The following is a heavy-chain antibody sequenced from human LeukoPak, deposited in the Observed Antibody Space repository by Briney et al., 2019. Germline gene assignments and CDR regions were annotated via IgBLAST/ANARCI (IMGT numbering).Heavy chain of an antibody. D-gene: IGHD2/OR15-2a*01. CDR3: ARGVPETFNFDY. J-gene: IGHJ4*02. V-gene: IGHV1-46*01. Sequence: ASVKVFCKASGYTFTSYYMHWVRQAPGQGLEWMGIIKPSAKSTLYAQKFQGRVTVTSDMSTSTVYVELSSLRSEDTAVYYCARGVPETFNFDYWGQGTLVTVSS. CDR2: IKPSAKST. CDR1: GYTFTSYY.